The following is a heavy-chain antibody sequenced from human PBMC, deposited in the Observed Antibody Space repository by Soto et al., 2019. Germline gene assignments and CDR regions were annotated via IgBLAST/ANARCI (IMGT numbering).Heavy chain of an antibody. V-gene: IGHV4-4*07. J-gene: IGHJ4*02. D-gene: IGHD6-6*01. CDR3: ARRDSYSSGRAFDS. Sequence: PSETLSLTCTVSGGSISNYYWSWLRQPAGKRLEWIGRFYTSGGTNYNPSFKSRVTMSVDTSKNQFSLKLSSVTAADTAIYYCARRDSYSSGRAFDSWAREPWSPSPQ. CDR2: FYTSGGT. CDR1: GGSISNYY.